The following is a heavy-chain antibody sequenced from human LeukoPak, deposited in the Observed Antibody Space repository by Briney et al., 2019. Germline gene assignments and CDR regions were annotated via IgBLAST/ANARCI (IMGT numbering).Heavy chain of an antibody. CDR2: ISYSGST. D-gene: IGHD3-3*01. CDR3: ARHGVVSAPLRITFDI. CDR1: GGSISSNYY. Sequence: PSETLSLTCTVSGGSISSNYYWGWIRQPPGKGLEWIGSISYSGSTYYNPSLKSRVTISVDTSKNQFSLKLSSVTAADTAVYYCARHGVVSAPLRITFDIWGQGTMVTVSS. J-gene: IGHJ3*02. V-gene: IGHV4-39*01.